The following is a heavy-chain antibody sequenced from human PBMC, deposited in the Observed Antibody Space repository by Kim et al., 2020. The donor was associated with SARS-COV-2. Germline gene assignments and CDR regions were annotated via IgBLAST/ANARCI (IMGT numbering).Heavy chain of an antibody. D-gene: IGHD6-19*01. J-gene: IGHJ4*02. Sequence: NPSLKSRVTISVDTSKNQFSLKLSSVTAADTAVYYCASHLGYSSGWFFDYWGQGTLVTVSS. CDR3: ASHLGYSSGWFFDY. V-gene: IGHV4-39*01.